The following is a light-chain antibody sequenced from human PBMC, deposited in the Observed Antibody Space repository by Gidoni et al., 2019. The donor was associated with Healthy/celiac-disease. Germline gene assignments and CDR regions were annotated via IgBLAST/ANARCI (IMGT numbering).Light chain of an antibody. CDR2: WAS. J-gene: IGKJ1*01. CDR1: QSVNSN. CDR3: QQYNNWPPT. V-gene: IGKV3-15*01. Sequence: EIVMTQSPATLSVSPGARATLSCRASQSVNSNLAWYQQKPGQAPRLLIYWASTRATGIPARFSGSGSGTEFTLTISSLQSEDFAVYYCQQYNNWPPTFGQGTKVEIK.